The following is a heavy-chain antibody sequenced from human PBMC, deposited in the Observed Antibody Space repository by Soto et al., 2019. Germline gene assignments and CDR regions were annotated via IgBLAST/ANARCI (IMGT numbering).Heavy chain of an antibody. Sequence: GSLRLSCAASGFTFSSYWMSWVRQAPGKGLEWVANIKQDGSQKNYVDSVKGRFTIARDNGQNSLSLQINSLRVEDTAVYYCVRELGLAYWGQGALVTVSS. CDR1: GFTFSSYW. CDR3: VRELGLAY. V-gene: IGHV3-7*03. CDR2: IKQDGSQK. D-gene: IGHD7-27*01. J-gene: IGHJ4*02.